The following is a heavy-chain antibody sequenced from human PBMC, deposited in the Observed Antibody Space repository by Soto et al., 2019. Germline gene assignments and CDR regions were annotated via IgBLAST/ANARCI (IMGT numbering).Heavy chain of an antibody. CDR2: INPNSGGT. CDR3: ARDPTTTVTTSWFDP. J-gene: IGHJ5*02. CDR1: GYTFTGYY. D-gene: IGHD4-17*01. V-gene: IGHV1-2*04. Sequence: ASVKVSCKASGYTFTGYYMHWVRQAPGQGLEWMGWINPNSGGTNYAQKFQGWVTMIRDTSISTAYMELSRLRSDDTAVYYCARDPTTTVTTSWFDPWGQGTLVTVSS.